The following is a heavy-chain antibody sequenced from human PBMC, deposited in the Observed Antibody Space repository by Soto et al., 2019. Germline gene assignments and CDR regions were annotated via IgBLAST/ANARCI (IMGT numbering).Heavy chain of an antibody. CDR3: AREGKDIVVVVAATPYYYYYGMDV. V-gene: IGHV3-72*01. Sequence: EVQLVESGGGLVQPGGSLRLSCAASGFTFSDHYMDWVRQAPGKGLEWVGRTRNKANSYTTEYAASVKGRFTISRDDSKNSLYLQMNSLKPEDPAVYYCAREGKDIVVVVAATPYYYYYGMDVWGQGTTVTVSS. CDR1: GFTFSDHY. D-gene: IGHD2-15*01. CDR2: TRNKANSYTT. J-gene: IGHJ6*02.